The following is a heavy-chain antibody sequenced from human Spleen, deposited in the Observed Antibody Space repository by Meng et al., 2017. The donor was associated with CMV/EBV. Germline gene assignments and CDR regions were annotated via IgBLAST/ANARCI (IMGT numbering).Heavy chain of an antibody. CDR1: GGSISSSSYY. CDR3: ARYRRNYDSSGYYYSYFDY. J-gene: IGHJ4*02. CDR2: IYYSGST. V-gene: IGHV4-61*01. D-gene: IGHD3-22*01. Sequence: SETLSLTCTVSGGSISSSSYYWSWIRQPPGKGLEWIGYIYYSGSTNYNPSLKSRVTISVDTSKNQFSLKLSSVTAADTAVYYCARYRRNYDSSGYYYSYFDYWGQGTLVTVSS.